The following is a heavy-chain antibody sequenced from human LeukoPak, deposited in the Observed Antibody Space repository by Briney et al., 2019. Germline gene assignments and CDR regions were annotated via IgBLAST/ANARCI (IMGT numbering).Heavy chain of an antibody. Sequence: GESLRLSCAASGFTFSSYSLNWVRQAPGKGLEWVSCITSNIYTYYADSVRGRFTISRDNSQNSVYLVMNSLRAEDTAVYYCARERDTSMVALDSWGQGTLVTVSS. CDR3: ARERDTSMVALDS. CDR2: ITSNIYT. J-gene: IGHJ4*02. V-gene: IGHV3-21*06. CDR1: GFTFSSYS. D-gene: IGHD5-18*01.